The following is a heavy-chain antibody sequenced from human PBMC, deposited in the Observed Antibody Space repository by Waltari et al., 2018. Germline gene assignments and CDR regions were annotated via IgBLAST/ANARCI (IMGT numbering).Heavy chain of an antibody. V-gene: IGHV3-23*01. CDR1: GFTFSSYA. CDR3: AKYSITMIVVVITLDY. J-gene: IGHJ4*02. Sequence: EVQLLESGGGLVQPGGSLRLSCAASGFTFSSYAMSWVRQAPGKGLEWVSAISGSGGSTDYGDSVKGRFTISRDNSKNTLYLQMNSLRAEDTAVYYCAKYSITMIVVVITLDYWGQGTLVTVSS. D-gene: IGHD3-22*01. CDR2: ISGSGGST.